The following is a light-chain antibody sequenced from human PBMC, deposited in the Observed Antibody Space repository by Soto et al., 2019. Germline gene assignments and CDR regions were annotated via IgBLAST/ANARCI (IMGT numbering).Light chain of an antibody. V-gene: IGKV3-20*01. CDR2: GAS. CDR3: QQYGSPSWT. CDR1: QSVSSSS. Sequence: EIVLTQSPGTLSLSPGDRATLSCRASQSVSSSSLAWYQQKPGQAPRLLIFGASSRATGIPDRFSGSGSGTDFTRTISRLEPEDFAVYYCQQYGSPSWTFGQGTKVDIK. J-gene: IGKJ1*01.